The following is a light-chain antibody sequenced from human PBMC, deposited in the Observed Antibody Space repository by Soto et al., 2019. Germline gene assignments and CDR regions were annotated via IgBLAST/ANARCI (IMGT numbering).Light chain of an antibody. V-gene: IGLV1-44*01. CDR3: AAWDDSPNGPV. Sequence: QSALTQPPSASGTLGQRVSISCSGRNSNIGSNTVNWYQQVSGTAPKLLIYSNDQRPSGVPDRFSGSKSGTSASLAISGLQSEDEADYYCAAWDDSPNGPVFGGGTKLTVL. CDR2: SND. J-gene: IGLJ2*01. CDR1: NSNIGSNT.